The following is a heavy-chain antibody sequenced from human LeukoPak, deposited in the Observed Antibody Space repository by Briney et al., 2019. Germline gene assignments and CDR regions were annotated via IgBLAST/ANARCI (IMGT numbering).Heavy chain of an antibody. CDR3: ARERVIGDVCEAPEIKTDYGMDV. CDR2: INAGNGKT. Sequence: ASVKVSCKASGYTFTSYAMHWVRQAPGQRLEWMGWINAGNGKTKYSQKFQGRVTITRDTSASTAYMELSSLRSEDTDVYYCARERVIGDVCEAPEIKTDYGMDVWGKGTTVTVSS. V-gene: IGHV1-3*01. CDR1: GYTFTSYA. D-gene: IGHD2-21*01. J-gene: IGHJ6*04.